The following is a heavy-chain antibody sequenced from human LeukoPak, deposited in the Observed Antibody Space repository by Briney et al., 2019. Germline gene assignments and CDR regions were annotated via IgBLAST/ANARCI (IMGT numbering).Heavy chain of an antibody. D-gene: IGHD3-9*01. J-gene: IGHJ4*02. CDR1: GFTFSSYW. CDR2: INSDGSST. CDR3: ARNDILTGYWIDY. Sequence: GGSLRLSCAASGFTFSSYWMHWVRQAPGKGLVWVSRINSDGSSTSYADPVKGRFTISRDNAKNTLYLQMNSLRAEDTAVYYCARNDILTGYWIDYWGQGTLVTVSS. V-gene: IGHV3-74*01.